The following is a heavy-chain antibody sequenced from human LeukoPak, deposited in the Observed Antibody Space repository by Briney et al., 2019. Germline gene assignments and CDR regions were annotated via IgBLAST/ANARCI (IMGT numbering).Heavy chain of an antibody. CDR2: ISGGSSHI. J-gene: IGHJ5*02. CDR1: GFRFSDCD. V-gene: IGHV3-21*06. Sequence: PGGSLSLACSGSGFRFSDCDLNWVRQAPGKGLEWVSSISGGSSHIYYADSIKGRFTISRDNAKNSVYLQMNSLRDEDTAVYYCTRAYPPLRTAAAGDLWGLGTPVSVSS. D-gene: IGHD6-13*01. CDR3: TRAYPPLRTAAAGDL.